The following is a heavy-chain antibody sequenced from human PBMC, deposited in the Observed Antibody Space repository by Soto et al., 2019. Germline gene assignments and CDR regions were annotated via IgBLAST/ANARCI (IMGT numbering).Heavy chain of an antibody. Sequence: SVKGSCKASGDTFSTYTITWLRQAPGQGLEWMGWINPSNGTSNYAQKFQGRVTITGDKSASTAYMELSSLRSEDTAVYYCARDILFDYWGQGTLVTVSS. D-gene: IGHD2-15*01. V-gene: IGHV1-69*08. CDR2: INPSNGTS. J-gene: IGHJ4*02. CDR1: GDTFSTYT. CDR3: ARDILFDY.